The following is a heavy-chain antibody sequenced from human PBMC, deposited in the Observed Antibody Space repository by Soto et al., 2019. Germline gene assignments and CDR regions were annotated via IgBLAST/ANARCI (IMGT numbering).Heavy chain of an antibody. D-gene: IGHD3-10*01. CDR3: ARAAVRGTYYFCYGIEV. CDR1: GGSISSGGYY. J-gene: IGHJ6*01. V-gene: IGHV4-31*03. Sequence: LSLTFTVSGGSISSGGYYWSWIRQHPGKGLEWIGYIYYSGSTYYNPSLKSRVTISVDTSKNQFSLKLSSVTAADTAVYYCARAAVRGTYYFCYGIEVWGQWTTVTVAS. CDR2: IYYSGST.